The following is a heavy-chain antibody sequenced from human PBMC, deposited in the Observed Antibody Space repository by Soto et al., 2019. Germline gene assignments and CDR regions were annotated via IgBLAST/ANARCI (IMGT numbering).Heavy chain of an antibody. CDR1: GGTFSSYA. CDR2: IIPIFGTA. J-gene: IGHJ6*02. V-gene: IGHV1-69*01. Sequence: QVQLVQSGAEVKKPGSSVKVSCKASGGTFSSYAISWVRQAPGQGLEWMGGIIPIFGTANYAQKFQGRVTITADESTSTAYMEVSSLRSEDTAVYYCARENIVATIRNYYYYSGMDVWGQGTTVTVSS. CDR3: ARENIVATIRNYYYYSGMDV. D-gene: IGHD5-12*01.